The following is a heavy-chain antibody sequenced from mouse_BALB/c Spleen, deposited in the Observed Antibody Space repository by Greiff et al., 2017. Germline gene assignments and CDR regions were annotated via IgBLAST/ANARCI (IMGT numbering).Heavy chain of an antibody. Sequence: EVKLMESGGDLVKPGGSLKLSCAASGFTFSSYGMSWVRQTPDKRLEWVATISSGGSYTYYPDSVKGRFTISRDNAKNTLYLQMSSLKSEDTAMYYCAREGLNYYGSSPYWGQGTLVTVSA. J-gene: IGHJ3*01. CDR1: GFTFSSYG. CDR2: ISSGGSYT. D-gene: IGHD1-1*01. V-gene: IGHV5-6*01. CDR3: AREGLNYYGSSPY.